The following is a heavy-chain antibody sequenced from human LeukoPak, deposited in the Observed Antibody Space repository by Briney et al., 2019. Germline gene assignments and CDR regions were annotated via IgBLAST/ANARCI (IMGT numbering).Heavy chain of an antibody. J-gene: IGHJ4*02. CDR2: ISESGDDT. CDR1: GFTFSNYG. Sequence: GGSLRLSCTASGFTFSNYGMSWVRQAPGKGLEWVSSISESGDDTDTADSVKGRFTISRDDSKNTVYVQMNSLRADDTAVYYCARDYPGDPILWEDYFDHWGQGTLVTVSS. V-gene: IGHV3-23*01. CDR3: ARDYPGDPILWEDYFDH. D-gene: IGHD3-10*01.